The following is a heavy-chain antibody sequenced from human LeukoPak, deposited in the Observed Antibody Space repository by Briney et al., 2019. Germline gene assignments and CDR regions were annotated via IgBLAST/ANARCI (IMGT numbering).Heavy chain of an antibody. CDR2: ISYDGSNK. D-gene: IGHD1-26*01. Sequence: YPGGSLRLSCAASGFTFSSYAMHWVRQAPGKGLEWVAVISYDGSNKYYADSVKGRFTISRDNSKNTLYLQMNSLRAEDTAVYYCARWDVEGATTDYYYYYYMDVWGKGTTVTVSS. CDR3: ARWDVEGATTDYYYYYYMDV. J-gene: IGHJ6*03. V-gene: IGHV3-30-3*01. CDR1: GFTFSSYA.